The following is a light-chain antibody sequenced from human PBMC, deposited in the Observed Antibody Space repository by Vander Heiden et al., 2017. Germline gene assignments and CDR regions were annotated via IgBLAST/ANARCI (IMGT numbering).Light chain of an antibody. CDR3: QQSDSIPRT. V-gene: IGKV1-39*01. J-gene: IGKJ1*01. CDR2: AAS. CDR1: QSFSTY. Sequence: DIQMTQSPSSLSASIADRVTITCRASQSFSTYVNWYQQKSGKAPKLLIYAASSLQRGIPARFSGSGSGTDFTLTIDSLQPDDFATYYCQQSDSIPRTFGQGTKVEIK.